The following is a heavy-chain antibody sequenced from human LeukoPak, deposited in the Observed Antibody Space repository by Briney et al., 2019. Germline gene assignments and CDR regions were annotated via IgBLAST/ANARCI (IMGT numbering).Heavy chain of an antibody. CDR2: IRDSGDST. J-gene: IGHJ1*01. D-gene: IGHD3-10*01. Sequence: GGSPRLSCATSGFTFSNHGMNWVRQAPGKGLEWVSGIRDSGDSTYYADSVKGRFTISRDNSKNTLYLQMNSLRAEDTAVYYCAKPPVYGSGFHHWGQGTLVTVSS. CDR1: GFTFSNHG. V-gene: IGHV3-23*01. CDR3: AKPPVYGSGFHH.